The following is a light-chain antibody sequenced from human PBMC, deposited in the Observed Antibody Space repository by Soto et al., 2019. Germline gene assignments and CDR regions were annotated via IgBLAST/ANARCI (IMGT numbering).Light chain of an antibody. CDR3: VAWDDSLSGPV. Sequence: QSVLTQPPSASGTPGQRVTISSSGSSSNIGSNYVYWYQQLPGTAPKLLIYRNNQRPSGVPDRFSGPKSGTSASLVISGLRSEDEADYYCVAWDDSLSGPVFGGGTQLTVL. CDR2: RNN. CDR1: SSNIGSNY. V-gene: IGLV1-47*01. J-gene: IGLJ7*01.